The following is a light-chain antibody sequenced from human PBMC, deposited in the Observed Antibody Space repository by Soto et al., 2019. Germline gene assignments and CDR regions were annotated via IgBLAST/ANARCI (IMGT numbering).Light chain of an antibody. CDR3: QQRSNWPPLT. Sequence: EIVVTQSPATLSVSPGERVTLSCRASQSIGRNLAWCQQTPGQAPRLLIYGASTRATGIPARFSGSGSGTEFTLTISNLQSEDFAVYYCQQRSNWPPLTFGGGTKVDI. J-gene: IGKJ4*01. CDR1: QSIGRN. CDR2: GAS. V-gene: IGKV3-15*01.